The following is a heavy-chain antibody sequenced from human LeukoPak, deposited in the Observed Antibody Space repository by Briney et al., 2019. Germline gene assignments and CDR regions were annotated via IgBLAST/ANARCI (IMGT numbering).Heavy chain of an antibody. V-gene: IGHV4-38-2*02. CDR3: ARQRITGLDY. CDR2: IYHSGST. CDR1: GYSISSGYY. J-gene: IGHJ4*02. D-gene: IGHD1-20*01. Sequence: PSETLSLTCTVSGYSISSGYYWGWIRQPPGKGLEWIGSIYHSGSTYYNPSLKSRVTISVDTSKNQFSLKLSSVTAADTAVYYCARQRITGLDYWGQGTLVTVSS.